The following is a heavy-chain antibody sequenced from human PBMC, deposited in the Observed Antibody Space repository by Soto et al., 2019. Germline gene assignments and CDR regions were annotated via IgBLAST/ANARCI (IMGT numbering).Heavy chain of an antibody. CDR3: ARDELWGIVVVPAAIGMDV. CDR2: ISYDGSNK. V-gene: IGHV3-30-3*01. Sequence: GGSLRLSCAASGFTFSSYAMHWVRQAPGKGLEWVAVISYDGSNKYYADSVKGRFTISRGNSKNTLYLQMNSLRAEDTAVYYCARDELWGIVVVPAAIGMDVWGQGTTVTVSS. J-gene: IGHJ6*02. CDR1: GFTFSSYA. D-gene: IGHD2-2*01.